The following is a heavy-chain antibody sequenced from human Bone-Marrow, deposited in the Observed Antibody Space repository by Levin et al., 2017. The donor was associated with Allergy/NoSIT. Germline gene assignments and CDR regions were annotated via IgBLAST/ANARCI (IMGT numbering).Heavy chain of an antibody. V-gene: IGHV3-23*01. J-gene: IGHJ4*02. Sequence: GGSLRLSCAVSGFTFETYGMTWVRQAPGKGLEWVAGISGSGGGTYYADSLKDRFIVSRDNSKNMLYLQMKSLRVEDTAVYFCAKAEDFDILTRYYLRSWGQGTRVTVSS. CDR2: ISGSGGGT. CDR3: AKAEDFDILTRYYLRS. D-gene: IGHD3-9*01. CDR1: GFTFETYG.